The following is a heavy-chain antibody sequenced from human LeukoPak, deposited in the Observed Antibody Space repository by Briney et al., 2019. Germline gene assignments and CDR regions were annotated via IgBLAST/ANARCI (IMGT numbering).Heavy chain of an antibody. CDR3: ASNPSYYYDSSGPFDY. D-gene: IGHD3-22*01. Sequence: ASVTVSCKASGGTFSSYAISWVRQAPGQGLEWMGGIIPIFGTANYAQKFQGRVTITADESTSTAYMELSSLRSEDTAVYYCASNPSYYYDSSGPFDYWGQGTLVTVSS. V-gene: IGHV1-69*13. J-gene: IGHJ4*02. CDR2: IIPIFGTA. CDR1: GGTFSSYA.